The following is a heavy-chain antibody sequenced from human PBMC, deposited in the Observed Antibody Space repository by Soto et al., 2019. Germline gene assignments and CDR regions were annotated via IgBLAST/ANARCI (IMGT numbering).Heavy chain of an antibody. D-gene: IGHD3-22*01. Sequence: QVQLQESGPGLLKPSETLSLTCTVSGGSIRSYCWSWIRQPPGEGLEWIGCICHSGSTNYNPSLKSPVTISVDTQMYLFSLHLSSVTVADTAVYYCAGGGSIVVATRRLMDVLGKGTTVTVSS. CDR2: ICHSGST. V-gene: IGHV4-59*03. CDR1: GGSIRSYC. CDR3: AGGGSIVVATRRLMDV. J-gene: IGHJ6*03.